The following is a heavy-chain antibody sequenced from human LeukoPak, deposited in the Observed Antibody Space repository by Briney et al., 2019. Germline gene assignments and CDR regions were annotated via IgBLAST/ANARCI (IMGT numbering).Heavy chain of an antibody. Sequence: PGGSLRLPCAASGFTFSSYGMHWVRQAPGKGLEWVAVISYDGSNKYYADSVKGRFTISRDNSKNTLYLELNSLRAEDTAVYYCAKGSEKCGGDCYSPEFDLWGRGTLVTVSS. CDR2: ISYDGSNK. CDR3: AKGSEKCGGDCYSPEFDL. D-gene: IGHD2-21*02. CDR1: GFTFSSYG. J-gene: IGHJ2*01. V-gene: IGHV3-30*18.